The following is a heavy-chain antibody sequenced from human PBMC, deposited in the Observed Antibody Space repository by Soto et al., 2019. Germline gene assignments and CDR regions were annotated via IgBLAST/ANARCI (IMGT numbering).Heavy chain of an antibody. CDR1: GFTFSSYG. CDR3: ARDGLPGIAAAGTNWFDP. Sequence: QVQLVESGGGVVQPGRSLRLSCAASGFTFSSYGMHWVRQAPGKGLEWVAVIWYDGSNKYYADSVKGRFTISRDNSKNTLYPQMNSLRAEDTAVCYCARDGLPGIAAAGTNWFDPWGQGTLVTVSS. V-gene: IGHV3-33*01. D-gene: IGHD6-13*01. CDR2: IWYDGSNK. J-gene: IGHJ5*02.